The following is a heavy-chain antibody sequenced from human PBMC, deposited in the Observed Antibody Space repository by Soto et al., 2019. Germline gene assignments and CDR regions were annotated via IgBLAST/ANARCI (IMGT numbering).Heavy chain of an antibody. J-gene: IGHJ4*02. Sequence: QVQLVQSGAEVEKPGSSVKVSCTASGGTFSRYGFTWVRQAPGQGFQWMGGIIPIFGTTHYAQNFQGRLSITADDSTSTVYMELSSLRSDDTAIYFSARTCPQREALHYCDFWGQGTLLTVSS. CDR1: GGTFSRYG. V-gene: IGHV1-69*01. CDR3: ARTCPQREALHYCDF. CDR2: IIPIFGTT. D-gene: IGHD6-25*01.